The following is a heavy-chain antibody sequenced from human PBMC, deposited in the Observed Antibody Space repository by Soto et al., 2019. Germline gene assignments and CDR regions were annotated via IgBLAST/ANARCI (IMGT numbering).Heavy chain of an antibody. Sequence: GASVKVSCKASGGTFSSYAISWVRQAPGQGLEWMGGIIPIFGTANYAQKFQGRVTITADKSTSTAYMELSSLRSEDTAVDYCAREGDYYGMDVWGQGTTVTVSS. J-gene: IGHJ6*02. CDR2: IIPIFGTA. V-gene: IGHV1-69*06. CDR3: AREGDYYGMDV. CDR1: GGTFSSYA.